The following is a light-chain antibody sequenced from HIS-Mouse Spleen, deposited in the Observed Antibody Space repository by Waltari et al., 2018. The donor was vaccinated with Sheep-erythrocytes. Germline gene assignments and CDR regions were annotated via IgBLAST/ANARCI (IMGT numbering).Light chain of an antibody. CDR1: KLGDKY. CDR2: QDS. J-gene: IGLJ2*01. CDR3: QAWDSSTVV. V-gene: IGLV3-1*01. Sequence: SYELTQPPSVSVSPGLTASITCSGDKLGDKYACWYHQKPGQSPLLVIYQDSKRPSGIPERFSGSNSGNTATLTISGTQAMDEADYYCQAWDSSTVVFGGGTKLTVL.